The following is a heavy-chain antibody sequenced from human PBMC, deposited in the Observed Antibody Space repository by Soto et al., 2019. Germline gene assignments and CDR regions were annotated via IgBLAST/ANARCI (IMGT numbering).Heavy chain of an antibody. CDR3: ASVGMGWAGAFDI. CDR2: INSDGSST. CDR1: GFTFSSYW. J-gene: IGHJ3*02. Sequence: EVQVVESGGGLVQPGGSLRLSCAASGFTFSSYWMYWVRQAPGKGLVWVSRINSDGSSTNYADSVKGRFTISRDNAKNTLYLQMNSVRAEDTAVYYCASVGMGWAGAFDIWGQGTMVTVSS. V-gene: IGHV3-74*01. D-gene: IGHD3-3*01.